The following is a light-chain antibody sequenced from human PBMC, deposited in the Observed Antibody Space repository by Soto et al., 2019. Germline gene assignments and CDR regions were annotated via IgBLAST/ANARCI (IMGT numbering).Light chain of an antibody. CDR3: QQLNSYPIT. CDR1: QGISSY. J-gene: IGKJ5*01. Sequence: DIQLTQSTSFLTACVGDRVTITCRASQGISSYLAWYQQKPGKAPKLLIYAASTLQSGVPSRFSGSGSGTEFTLTISSLQPEDFATYYCQQLNSYPITFGQGTRLEIK. CDR2: AAS. V-gene: IGKV1-9*01.